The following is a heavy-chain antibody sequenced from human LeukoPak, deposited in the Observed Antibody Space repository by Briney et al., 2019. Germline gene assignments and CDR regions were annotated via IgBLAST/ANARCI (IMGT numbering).Heavy chain of an antibody. D-gene: IGHD3-9*01. Sequence: SVKVSCKASGGTFISYAISWVRHAPGQGLEWIGGIIPIFGTAHYAQKFQGRVTITAEDSTSTACVELRSLRSEDTAVYYCARSSLLTGYPQASPNYYYCYGMDVCGKGTTVTVSS. CDR2: IIPIFGTA. CDR3: ARSSLLTGYPQASPNYYYCYGMDV. CDR1: GGTFISYA. V-gene: IGHV1-69*13. J-gene: IGHJ6*04.